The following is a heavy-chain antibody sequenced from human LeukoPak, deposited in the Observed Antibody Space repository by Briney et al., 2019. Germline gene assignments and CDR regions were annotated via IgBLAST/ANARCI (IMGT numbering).Heavy chain of an antibody. CDR2: IVVGSGNT. J-gene: IGHJ6*02. Sequence: GTSVKVSCKASGFTFPSSGVQWVRQARGQRLEWIGWIVVGSGNTNYAQKFQERVTITRDMSTSTAYMELSSLRSEDTVVYYCGAVGWEYSSSPLPMDVWGQGTTVTVSS. CDR3: GAVGWEYSSSPLPMDV. D-gene: IGHD6-6*01. CDR1: GFTFPSSG. V-gene: IGHV1-58*01.